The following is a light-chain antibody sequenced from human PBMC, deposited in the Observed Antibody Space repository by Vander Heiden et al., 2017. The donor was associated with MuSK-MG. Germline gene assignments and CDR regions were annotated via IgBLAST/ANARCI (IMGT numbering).Light chain of an antibody. V-gene: IGLV1-40*01. CDR3: QSYDSSLSTWV. Sequence: QSVLTQPPPVSGAPGQSVPFHCTASGSNIGAGSAVSWHQWFPGTAPKLLIYANRNRPSGVPDRFSGSESGTSASLAITGLQAEDEADYYCQSYDSSLSTWVFGGGTKLTVL. CDR1: GSNIGAGSA. CDR2: ANR. J-gene: IGLJ3*02.